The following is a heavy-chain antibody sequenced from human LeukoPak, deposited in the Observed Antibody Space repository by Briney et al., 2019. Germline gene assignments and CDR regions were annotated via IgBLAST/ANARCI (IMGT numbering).Heavy chain of an antibody. Sequence: ASVTVSFTASGYTFTSHSINWVRQAPGQGLEWMGWINMNTGNPTYAQGFAGRFVFSLDTPASTAYLQISSLKSEDTAVYYCARDRAIVHFDYWGQGTLVTVSS. CDR2: INMNTGNP. J-gene: IGHJ4*02. D-gene: IGHD3-16*02. V-gene: IGHV7-4-1*02. CDR3: ARDRAIVHFDY. CDR1: GYTFTSHS.